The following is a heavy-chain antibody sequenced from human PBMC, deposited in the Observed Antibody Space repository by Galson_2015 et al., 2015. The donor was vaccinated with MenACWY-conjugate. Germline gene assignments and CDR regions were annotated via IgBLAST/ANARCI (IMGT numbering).Heavy chain of an antibody. Sequence: SVKVSCKASGGTFGGYAISWVRQAPGQGLEWMGGIIPIFGTANYAQKFQGRVTITADESKSTAYMELSSLRSEDTAVYYCARGSNSSGWDLYLGDYWGQGTLVTVSS. CDR2: IIPIFGTA. CDR1: GGTFGGYA. J-gene: IGHJ4*02. CDR3: ARGSNSSGWDLYLGDY. D-gene: IGHD6-19*01. V-gene: IGHV1-69*13.